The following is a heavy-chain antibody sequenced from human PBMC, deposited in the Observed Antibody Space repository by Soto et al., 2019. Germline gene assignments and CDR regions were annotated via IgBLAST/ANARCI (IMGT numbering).Heavy chain of an antibody. D-gene: IGHD3-10*01. CDR3: ARLYGSGTFVDY. CDR2: SYPSDSGT. Sequence: GESLKISCKGSGYRFTSYWIGWVRQMPGKGLEWMGISYPSDSGTRYGSSFQGQVTISADKSISTAYLQWSSLKASDTAIYYCARLYGSGTFVDYWGQGTLVTVSS. V-gene: IGHV5-51*01. CDR1: GYRFTSYW. J-gene: IGHJ4*02.